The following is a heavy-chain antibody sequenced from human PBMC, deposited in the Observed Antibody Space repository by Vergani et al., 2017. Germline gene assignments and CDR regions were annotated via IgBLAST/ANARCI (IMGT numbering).Heavy chain of an antibody. CDR2: VNPKSGKS. CDR1: GYTFTKYD. D-gene: IGHD1-26*01. J-gene: IGHJ4*02. CDR3: ARVNGSPDY. Sequence: QVQLVQSGAEVKKPGASVKVSCKASGYTFTKYDINWVRQATGQGLEWMGWVNPKSGKSGSAQKFQGRVTITRNTPTNTAYMELSSLRSEDTAVYFCARVNGSPDYWGQGTLVTVSS. V-gene: IGHV1-8*03.